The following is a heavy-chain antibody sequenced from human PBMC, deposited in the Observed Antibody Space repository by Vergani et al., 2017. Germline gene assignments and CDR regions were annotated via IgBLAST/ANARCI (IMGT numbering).Heavy chain of an antibody. J-gene: IGHJ4*02. V-gene: IGHV1-69*02. D-gene: IGHD6-6*01. CDR3: ARVVYSSSSLGLLDY. CDR1: GGTFSSYT. Sequence: QVQLVQSGAEVKKPGSSVKVSCKASGGTFSSYTISWVRQAPGQGLEWMGRIITILGIAKYAQKFQGRVTITADKSRSTAYMELSSLRSEDTAVYYCARVVYSSSSLGLLDYWGQGTLVTVSS. CDR2: IITILGIA.